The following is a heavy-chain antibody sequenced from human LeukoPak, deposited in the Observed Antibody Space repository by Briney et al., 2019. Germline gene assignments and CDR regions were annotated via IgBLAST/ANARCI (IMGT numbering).Heavy chain of an antibody. CDR2: IIPIFGTA. CDR3: ARVGARGVIVPLFDY. J-gene: IGHJ4*02. CDR1: GGTFSSYA. D-gene: IGHD3-16*02. Sequence: GASVKVSCKASGGTFSSYAISWVRQAPGQGLEWMGGIIPIFGTANYAQKFQGRVTITADESTSTAYMELSSLRSEDTAEYYCARVGARGVIVPLFDYWGQGTLVTVSS. V-gene: IGHV1-69*13.